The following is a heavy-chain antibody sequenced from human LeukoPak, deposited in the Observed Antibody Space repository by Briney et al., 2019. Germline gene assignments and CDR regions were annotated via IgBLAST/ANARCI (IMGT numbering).Heavy chain of an antibody. Sequence: PSETLSLTCAVYGGSFSGYYWSWIRQPPGKGLEWIGEINHSGSTNYNPSLKSRVTISVDTSKNQFSLKLSSVTAADTAVYYCARGYQGAGKYYFDYWGRGTLVTVSS. J-gene: IGHJ4*02. CDR1: GGSFSGYY. CDR3: ARGYQGAGKYYFDY. CDR2: INHSGST. V-gene: IGHV4-34*01.